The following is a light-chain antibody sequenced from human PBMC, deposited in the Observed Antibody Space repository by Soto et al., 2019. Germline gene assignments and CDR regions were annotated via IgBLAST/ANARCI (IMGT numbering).Light chain of an antibody. J-gene: IGKJ1*01. CDR2: AAS. CDR3: QRYNSPPWT. CDR1: RAFRNY. Sequence: DIQMTQTPSSLSASIEDSVTSTYRARRAFRNYVAWYQHKPGNPPKPLLSAASTLQSGVPSRFSGSGSGTDLSMRITSLQLDDVATHYCQRYNSPPWTFGQGSRV. V-gene: IGKV1-27*01.